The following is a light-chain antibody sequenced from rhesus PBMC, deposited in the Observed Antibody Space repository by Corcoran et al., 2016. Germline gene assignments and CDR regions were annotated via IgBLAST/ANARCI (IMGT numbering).Light chain of an antibody. J-gene: IGKJ2*01. Sequence: EIVMTQSPATLSLSPGERATLSCRASQSVSSYVAWYQQKPDQAPRLHIYGASSRAPGIPDRFSGSGSGTDFTLIISSLEPEDVGLYYCQQYNNWNSFGQGTKVEIK. V-gene: IGKV3S9*01. CDR1: QSVSSY. CDR3: QQYNNWNS. CDR2: GAS.